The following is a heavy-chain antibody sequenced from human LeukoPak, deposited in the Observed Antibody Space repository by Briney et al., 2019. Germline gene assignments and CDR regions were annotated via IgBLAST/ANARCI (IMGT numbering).Heavy chain of an antibody. J-gene: IGHJ3*02. D-gene: IGHD4-17*01. CDR2: INPNSGGT. CDR3: ARVTDYXMAFDI. Sequence: GASAKVSCKASGYTFTGYYMHWVRQAPGQGLEWMGRINPNSGGTNYAQKFQGRVTMTRDTSISTAYMELSRLRSDDTAVYYCARVTDYXMAFDIWGQXTMVXXSS. CDR1: GYTFTGYY. V-gene: IGHV1-2*06.